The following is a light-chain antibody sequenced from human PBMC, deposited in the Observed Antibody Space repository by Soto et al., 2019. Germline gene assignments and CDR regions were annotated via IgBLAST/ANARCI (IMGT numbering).Light chain of an antibody. Sequence: EIFLTQSPSTPSSSPVEIANLPCRASQSVSSYLAWYQQKPGQAPRLLIYDASNRATGIPARFSGSGSGTDYTLTISSLEPEDFAVYYCQHRSVWPVTFGQATRLEIK. CDR3: QHRSVWPVT. CDR2: DAS. CDR1: QSVSSY. J-gene: IGKJ5*01. V-gene: IGKV3-11*01.